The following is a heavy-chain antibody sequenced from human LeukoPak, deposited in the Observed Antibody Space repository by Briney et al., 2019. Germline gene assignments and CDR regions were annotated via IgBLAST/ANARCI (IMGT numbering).Heavy chain of an antibody. CDR3: TKDQGLLWFGELNV. Sequence: PGGSLRLSCAASGFTFSSHAMSWVRQAPGKGLEWASAISGSGGRTYYADSVKGRFTSSRDNSKNMVSLQMNSLRAEDTAVYYCTKDQGLLWFGELNVWGKGATVTVSS. J-gene: IGHJ6*04. CDR1: GFTFSSHA. D-gene: IGHD3-10*01. V-gene: IGHV3-23*01. CDR2: ISGSGGRT.